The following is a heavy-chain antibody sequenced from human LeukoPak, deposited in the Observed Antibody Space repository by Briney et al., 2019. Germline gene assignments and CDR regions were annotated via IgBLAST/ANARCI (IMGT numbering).Heavy chain of an antibody. D-gene: IGHD6-13*01. V-gene: IGHV6-1*01. J-gene: IGHJ6*03. CDR1: VDSVSSNSAA. Sequence: SHTLSLTCAISVDSVSSNSAAWNWIRQSPSRGLEWLGRTYYRSKWYNDYAVSVKSRITINPDTSKNQFSLQLNSVTPEDTAVYYCERGSGQQALLYYYYYIDVWGKGTTVTVSS. CDR3: ERGSGQQALLYYYYYIDV. CDR2: TYYRSKWYN.